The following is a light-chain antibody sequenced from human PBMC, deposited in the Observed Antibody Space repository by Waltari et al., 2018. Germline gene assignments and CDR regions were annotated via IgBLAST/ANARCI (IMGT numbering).Light chain of an antibody. Sequence: AIQMTQSPSSLSASVGDRVTIPCRASKNIRTHFGWYQQKPGRAPKLLIYGSSILYGGVPSRFSGSGSGTVFTLTISSLQPEDFATYYCLQDDSYIQSFGQGTKVEIK. CDR2: GSS. CDR1: KNIRTH. J-gene: IGKJ1*01. CDR3: LQDDSYIQS. V-gene: IGKV1-6*01.